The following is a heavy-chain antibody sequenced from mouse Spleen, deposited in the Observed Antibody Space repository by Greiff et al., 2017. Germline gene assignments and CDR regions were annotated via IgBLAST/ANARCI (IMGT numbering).Heavy chain of an antibody. CDR2: IDPSDSET. J-gene: IGHJ3*01. Sequence: VQLQQPGAELVRPGSSVKLSCKASGYTFTSYWMHWVKQRPIQGLEWIGNIDPSDSETHYNQKFKDKATLTVDKSSSTAYMQLSSLTSEDSAVYYCARSSGNYEFAYWGQGTLVTVSA. D-gene: IGHD2-1*01. CDR1: GYTFTSYW. V-gene: IGHV1-52*01. CDR3: ARSSGNYEFAY.